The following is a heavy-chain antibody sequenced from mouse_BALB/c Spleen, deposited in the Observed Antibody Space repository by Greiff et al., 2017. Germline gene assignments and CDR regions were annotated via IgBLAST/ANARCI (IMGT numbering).Heavy chain of an antibody. Sequence: EVQGVESGGGLVKPGGSLKLSCAASGFTFSSYAMSWVRQTPEKRLEWVASISSGGSTYYPDSVKGRFTISRDNARNILYLQMSSLRSEDTAMYYCARGLTTVVATYYFDYWGQGTTLTVSS. CDR1: GFTFSSYA. CDR3: ARGLTTVVATYYFDY. J-gene: IGHJ2*01. V-gene: IGHV5-6-5*01. CDR2: ISSGGST. D-gene: IGHD1-1*01.